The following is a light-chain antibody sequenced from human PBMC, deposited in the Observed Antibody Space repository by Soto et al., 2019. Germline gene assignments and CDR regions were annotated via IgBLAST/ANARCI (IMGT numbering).Light chain of an antibody. V-gene: IGKV3-15*01. J-gene: IGKJ1*01. Sequence: EIVMTQSPATLSVSPGERATFSCRASQSVSSNLAWYQQKPGQAPRLLIYGASIRATGIPARFSGSGSGTEFTLTISTLQSGDFAIYYCQHYNNWPPWTFGQGTKVDI. CDR2: GAS. CDR1: QSVSSN. CDR3: QHYNNWPPWT.